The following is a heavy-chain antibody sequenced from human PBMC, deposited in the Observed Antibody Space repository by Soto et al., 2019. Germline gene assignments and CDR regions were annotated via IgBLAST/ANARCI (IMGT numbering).Heavy chain of an antibody. V-gene: IGHV4-31*03. Sequence: QVQLQESGPGLVQPSQTLSLTCTVSGGSISSGGYYWSWIRQHPGTGLEGIWHISFSGSTYYNTSLKSRVTISVDTSRNQFSMIVNPVTAADTAVYYCARGVLHWGQGTLVTVSS. J-gene: IGHJ4*01. CDR3: ARGVLH. CDR2: ISFSGST. CDR1: GGSISSGGYY.